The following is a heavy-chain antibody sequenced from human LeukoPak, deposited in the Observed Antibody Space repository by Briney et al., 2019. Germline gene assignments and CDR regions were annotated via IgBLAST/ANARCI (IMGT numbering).Heavy chain of an antibody. CDR1: GGSVRSYY. CDR2: IHNTRST. Sequence: KPSETLSLTCTISGGSVRSYYWSWIRQPPGEGLEWIAYIHNTRSTNYNPSLKSRVTISLDTSKNEFSLKLTSVTAADTAVYYCVRDWEGFNFDIWGQGTMVTVSS. D-gene: IGHD1-26*01. J-gene: IGHJ3*02. CDR3: VRDWEGFNFDI. V-gene: IGHV4-59*02.